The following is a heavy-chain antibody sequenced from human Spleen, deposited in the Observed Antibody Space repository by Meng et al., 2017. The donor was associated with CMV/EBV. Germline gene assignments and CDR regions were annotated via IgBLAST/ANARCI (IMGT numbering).Heavy chain of an antibody. CDR2: ISPYNGKT. Sequence: ASVKVSCKASGYTFINYDISWVRQAPGQGLEWMGWISPYNGKTNYAQNLQGRLTMTTDTSTSTAYMELRSLRSDDTAVYYCARDLITMVRGVIDYYYGMDVWGQGTTVTVSS. V-gene: IGHV1-18*01. D-gene: IGHD3-10*01. CDR3: ARDLITMVRGVIDYYYGMDV. J-gene: IGHJ6*02. CDR1: GYTFINYD.